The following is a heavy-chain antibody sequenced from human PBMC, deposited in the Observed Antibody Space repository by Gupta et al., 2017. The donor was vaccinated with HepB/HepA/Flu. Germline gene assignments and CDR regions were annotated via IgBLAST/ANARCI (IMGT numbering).Heavy chain of an antibody. CDR1: GFTFSTSW. CDR2: ISPQGSMS. Sequence: EVQLVESGGGLVQPGGSLRLSCAASGFTFSTSWMNGIRQAPGKGLERVAYISPQGSMSSYVDSVKGRLTISRDNAKNSVYLQMHSLRAEDTAVYYCARDRAYRQFDYWGQGTLVTVSS. J-gene: IGHJ4*02. V-gene: IGHV3-7*01. CDR3: ARDRAYRQFDY. D-gene: IGHD1-1*01.